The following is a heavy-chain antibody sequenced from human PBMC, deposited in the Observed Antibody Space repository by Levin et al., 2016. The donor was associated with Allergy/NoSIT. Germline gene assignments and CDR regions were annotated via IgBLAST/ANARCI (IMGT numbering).Heavy chain of an antibody. CDR3: AKEGGSSGRAGFFDY. D-gene: IGHD6-19*01. CDR1: EFTVTGSV. J-gene: IGHJ4*02. Sequence: GGSLRLSCAASEFTVTGSVIHWVRQAPGKGLEWMTGISVDGNSQHYADSVRGRFTISRDDSKSTVYLQMDSLRAEDTAVYYCAKEGGSSGRAGFFDYWGQGTLVTVS. CDR2: ISVDGNSQ. V-gene: IGHV3-30*04.